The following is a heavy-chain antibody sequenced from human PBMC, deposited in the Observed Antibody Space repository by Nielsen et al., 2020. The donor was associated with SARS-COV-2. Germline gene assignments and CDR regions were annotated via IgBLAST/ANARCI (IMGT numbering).Heavy chain of an antibody. V-gene: IGHV3-33*01. CDR2: IWYDGSNK. J-gene: IGHJ4*02. CDR3: ARDRNYDSSGYDPFFDY. Sequence: GESLKISCAASGFTFSSYGMHWVRQAPGKGLEWVAVIWYDGSNKYYADSVKGRFTISRDNSKNTLYLQMNSLRAEDTAVYYCARDRNYDSSGYDPFFDYWGQGTLVTVSS. CDR1: GFTFSSYG. D-gene: IGHD3-22*01.